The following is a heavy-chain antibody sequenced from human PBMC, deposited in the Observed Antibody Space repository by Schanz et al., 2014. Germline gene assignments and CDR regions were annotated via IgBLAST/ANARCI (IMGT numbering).Heavy chain of an antibody. Sequence: QVQLQESGPGLVKPSETLSLTCTVSGGSISSYYWSWIRQPPGKGLEWIGFIYYRGNTNYNPSLTSRVTMSVDTSKNQFSLKMTSVTTADTAVYYCASTHWFGSGTTIVDYWGQGTLVTVSS. V-gene: IGHV4-59*01. CDR2: IYYRGNT. D-gene: IGHD3-10*01. J-gene: IGHJ4*02. CDR1: GGSISSYY. CDR3: ASTHWFGSGTTIVDY.